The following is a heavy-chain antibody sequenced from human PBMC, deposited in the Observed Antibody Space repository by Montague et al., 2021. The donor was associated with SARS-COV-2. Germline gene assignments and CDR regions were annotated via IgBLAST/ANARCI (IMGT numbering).Heavy chain of an antibody. D-gene: IGHD6-13*01. CDR3: ARDGQQLVLYGVDV. V-gene: IGHV3-48*03. CDR2: ISSSVSTI. Sequence: SLSLSLAASGFTFNSYEMNWVRQAPGKGLEWVSYISSSVSTIYYADSVKGRFTISRDNAKNSLYLQMNSLRAEDTAVYYCARDGQQLVLYGVDVWGQGTTVTVSS. J-gene: IGHJ6*02. CDR1: GFTFNSYE.